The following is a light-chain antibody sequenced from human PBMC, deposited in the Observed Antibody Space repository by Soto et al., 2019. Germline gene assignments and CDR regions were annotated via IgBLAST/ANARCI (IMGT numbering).Light chain of an antibody. CDR2: AAS. Sequence: DIVFTQSPSTLSFYPLGIATLSCRASQSVSSYLAWCQQKPGQPPRLLIYAASTRATDVPARFSGSGSGTEFTLTISSLQSEDFAVYYCQQYNNWPRTFGQGTKVDIK. CDR1: QSVSSY. CDR3: QQYNNWPRT. V-gene: IGKV3-15*01. J-gene: IGKJ1*01.